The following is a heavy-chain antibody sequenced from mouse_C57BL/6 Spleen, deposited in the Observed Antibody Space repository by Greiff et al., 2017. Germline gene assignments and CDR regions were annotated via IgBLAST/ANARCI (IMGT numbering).Heavy chain of an antibody. CDR1: GFTFSSYG. J-gene: IGHJ4*01. V-gene: IGHV5-6*01. Sequence: EVQGVESGGDLVKPGGSLKLSCAASGFTFSSYGMSWVRQTPDERLEWVATISSGGSYTYYPDSVKGRFTISRDNAKNTLYLQISSLKSEDTAMYYCARQDDYDGDYYAKDDWGQGTSVTVAS. D-gene: IGHD2-4*01. CDR2: ISSGGSYT. CDR3: ARQDDYDGDYYAKDD.